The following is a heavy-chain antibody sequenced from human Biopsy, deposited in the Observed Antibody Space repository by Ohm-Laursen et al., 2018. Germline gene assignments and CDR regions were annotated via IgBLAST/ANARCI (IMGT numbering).Heavy chain of an antibody. V-gene: IGHV1-8*01. D-gene: IGHD6-6*01. Sequence: ASVKVSCKASGYSFSTYGVNWVRQARGQGLEWMGWMIPRSGKTGYAQRFQGRVTLTMNTSISTAYMELSGLRSEDTAVYFCARGYSRRVSIFEASIYWFDTWGQGTLVTVSS. J-gene: IGHJ5*02. CDR1: GYSFSTYG. CDR2: MIPRSGKT. CDR3: ARGYSRRVSIFEASIYWFDT.